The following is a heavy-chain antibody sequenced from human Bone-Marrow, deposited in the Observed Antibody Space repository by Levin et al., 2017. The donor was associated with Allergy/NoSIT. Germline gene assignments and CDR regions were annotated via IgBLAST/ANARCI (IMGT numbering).Heavy chain of an antibody. CDR3: ASDRGISGYYYVF. Sequence: GGSLRLSCAASGFTFSSYGMHWVRQAPGKGLEWVALISYDGGNKYYADSVKGRFTISRDNSRDTLYLQMNSLRAEDTAVYYCASDRGISGYYYVFWGQGTLVTVSS. CDR1: GFTFSSYG. J-gene: IGHJ4*02. D-gene: IGHD3-22*01. V-gene: IGHV3-30*03. CDR2: ISYDGGNK.